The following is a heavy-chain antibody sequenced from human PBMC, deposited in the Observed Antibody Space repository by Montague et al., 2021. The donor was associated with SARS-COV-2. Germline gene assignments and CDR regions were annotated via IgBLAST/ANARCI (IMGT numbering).Heavy chain of an antibody. CDR3: ARGRPVQGSFRHFDSISSGALDI. CDR1: RGSFSNYY. D-gene: IGHD3-9*01. V-gene: IGHV4-34*01. J-gene: IGHJ3*02. Sequence: SETLSLTCAVSRGSFSNYYWTWIRQSPGKGLEWIGEINQGGAPNXTPSHKSRVTISLDTSKKQISLKLNSVTVADTAVFFCARGRPVQGSFRHFDSISSGALDIWAQGSLVIVSS. CDR2: INQGGAP.